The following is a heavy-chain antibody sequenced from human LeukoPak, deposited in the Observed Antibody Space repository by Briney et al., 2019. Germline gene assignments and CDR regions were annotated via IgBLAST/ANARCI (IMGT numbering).Heavy chain of an antibody. Sequence: ASVKVSCKASGYTFTTYYMHWVRQAPGQGLEWMGLVNPTGGSTSYAQKFQGRVTMTRDTSTSTVYMELSSLRSEDTAVYYCARDLGDGYNYLYWGQGTLVTVSS. CDR2: VNPTGGST. CDR3: ARDLGDGYNYLY. J-gene: IGHJ4*02. CDR1: GYTFTTYY. V-gene: IGHV1-46*01. D-gene: IGHD5-24*01.